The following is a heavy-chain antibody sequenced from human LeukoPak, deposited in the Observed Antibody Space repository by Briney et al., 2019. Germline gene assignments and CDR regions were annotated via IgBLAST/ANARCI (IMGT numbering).Heavy chain of an antibody. CDR3: ARERLTSRFDILTCYYH. CDR2: ISSSGSTI. V-gene: IGHV3-11*01. Sequence: GGSLRLSCAASGFTFSDYYMSWIRQAPGKGLEWVSYISSSGSTIYYADSVKGRFTISRDNAKNSLYLQMNSLRAEDTAVYYCARERLTSRFDILTCYYHWGQGTLVTVSS. CDR1: GFTFSDYY. J-gene: IGHJ5*02. D-gene: IGHD3-9*01.